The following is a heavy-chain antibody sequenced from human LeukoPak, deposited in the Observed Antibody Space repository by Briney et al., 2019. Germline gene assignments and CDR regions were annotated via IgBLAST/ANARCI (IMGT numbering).Heavy chain of an antibody. Sequence: PGGSLRLSCADPGFTFSSYAMSKDRQAPGKGLERVSAISGSGGSTYYTDSVKGRFTISRDNSKNTLYLQMNSLRAEDTAVYYCAKDRPVSPGYWGQGTLVTVSS. CDR3: AKDRPVSPGY. D-gene: IGHD2-8*01. J-gene: IGHJ4*02. CDR1: GFTFSSYA. V-gene: IGHV3-23*01. CDR2: ISGSGGST.